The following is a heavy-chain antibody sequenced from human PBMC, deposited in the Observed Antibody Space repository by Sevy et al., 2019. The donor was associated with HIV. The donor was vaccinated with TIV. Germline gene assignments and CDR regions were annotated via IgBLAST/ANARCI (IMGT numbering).Heavy chain of an antibody. D-gene: IGHD3-10*01. CDR3: AREITMVRGVTKYYWFDP. CDR1: GGSISSYY. J-gene: IGHJ5*02. CDR2: IYYSGST. V-gene: IGHV4-59*01. Sequence: SETLSLTCTVSGGSISSYYWSWIRQPPGKGLEWIGYIYYSGSTNYNPSLKSRVTISVDTSKNQFSLKLSSVTAADTAMYYCAREITMVRGVTKYYWFDPWGQGTLVTVSS.